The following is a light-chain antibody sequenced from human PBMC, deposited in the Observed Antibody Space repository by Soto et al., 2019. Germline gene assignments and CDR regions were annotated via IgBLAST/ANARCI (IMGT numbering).Light chain of an antibody. CDR3: QSFDFRLGHWV. J-gene: IGLJ3*02. CDR2: EVS. V-gene: IGLV2-14*01. Sequence: QSALTQPASVSGSPGQSITISCTGTSSDVGGYNYVSWYQQHPGKAPKLMIYEVSNRPSGVSNRFSGSKSGNTASLTISGLQAEDEADYYCQSFDFRLGHWVFGGGTKVTVL. CDR1: SSDVGGYNY.